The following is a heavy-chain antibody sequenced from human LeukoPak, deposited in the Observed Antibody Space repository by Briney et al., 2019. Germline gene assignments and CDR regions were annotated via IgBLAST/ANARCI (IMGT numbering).Heavy chain of an antibody. CDR1: GYSMSSGYY. V-gene: IGHV4-38-2*02. Sequence: SETLSLTCTVSGYSMSSGYYWGWIRQPPGKGREWIGSIYHSGSTYYNPSLKSRVTISVDTSKNQFSLKLSSVTAADTAVYYCARRGGYSYEPHFDYWGQGTLVTVSS. D-gene: IGHD5-18*01. CDR2: IYHSGST. J-gene: IGHJ4*02. CDR3: ARRGGYSYEPHFDY.